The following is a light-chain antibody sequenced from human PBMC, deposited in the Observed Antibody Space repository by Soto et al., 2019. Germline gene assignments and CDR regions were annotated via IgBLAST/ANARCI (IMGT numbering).Light chain of an antibody. Sequence: DIQMTQSPSTLSASVGDRVTITCRASQSISTWLAWYQQKPGKAPKVLIYKASNLERTVPSRFSGSGSETDFNLTINSLQPEDFATYYCQHYKAFPWTVGQGTKVDI. CDR3: QHYKAFPWT. CDR1: QSISTW. J-gene: IGKJ1*01. V-gene: IGKV1-5*03. CDR2: KAS.